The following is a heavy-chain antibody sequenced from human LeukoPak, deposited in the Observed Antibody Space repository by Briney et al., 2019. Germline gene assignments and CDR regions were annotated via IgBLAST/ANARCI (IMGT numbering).Heavy chain of an antibody. V-gene: IGHV4-39*07. CDR2: IYYSGST. D-gene: IGHD1-26*01. CDR1: GGSISSSSYY. Sequence: SETLSLTCTVSGGSISSSSYYWGWIRQPPGKGLEWIGSIYYSGSTYYNPSLKSRVTISVDTSKSQFSLKLSSVTAADTAVYYCARDNGGSYLYYFDYWGQGTLVTVSS. J-gene: IGHJ4*02. CDR3: ARDNGGSYLYYFDY.